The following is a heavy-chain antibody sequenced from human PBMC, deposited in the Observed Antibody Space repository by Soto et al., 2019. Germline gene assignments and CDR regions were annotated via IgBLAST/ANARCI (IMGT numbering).Heavy chain of an antibody. CDR3: ATYRKFFKI. V-gene: IGHV4-30-2*01. CDR2: IYNSGST. Sequence: PLETLSLTCAVSGGYISGGYYSWSWNRQPPGKGLEWIGFIYNSGSTYYNSSLKSRVTISVDRSKNHFFLNLTSVTAADTAVYYCATYRKFFKIWGQGTKVTVSS. J-gene: IGHJ3*02. CDR1: GGYISGGYYS.